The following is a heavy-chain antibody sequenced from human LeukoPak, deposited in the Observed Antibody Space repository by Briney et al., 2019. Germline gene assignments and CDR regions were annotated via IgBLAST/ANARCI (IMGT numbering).Heavy chain of an antibody. J-gene: IGHJ3*02. CDR2: INPNSGGT. CDR3: ARDRPPWAFDI. Sequence: ASVKVSCKASGHTFTGYYMHWVRQAPGQGLEWMGWINPNSGGTNYAQKFQGRVTMTRDTSISTAYMELTRLRSDDTAVYYCARDRPPWAFDIWGQGTMVTVSS. CDR1: GHTFTGYY. D-gene: IGHD6-6*01. V-gene: IGHV1-2*02.